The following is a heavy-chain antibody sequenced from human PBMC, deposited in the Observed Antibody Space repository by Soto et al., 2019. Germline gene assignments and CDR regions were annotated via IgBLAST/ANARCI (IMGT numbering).Heavy chain of an antibody. CDR1: GFSVSSNY. J-gene: IGHJ1*01. D-gene: IGHD2-15*01. CDR2: IYSGGST. V-gene: IGHV3-53*01. Sequence: GGSLRLSCTASGFSVSSNYMSWVRQAPGKGLQWVSVIYSGGSTYHADSVKGRFTISRDNSKNTLYLQMNSLRAEDTAVYYCASLMVVAATAEYFQHWGQGTLVTVSS. CDR3: ASLMVVAATAEYFQH.